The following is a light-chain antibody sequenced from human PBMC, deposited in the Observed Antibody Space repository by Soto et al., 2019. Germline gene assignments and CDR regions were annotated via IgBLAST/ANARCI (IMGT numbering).Light chain of an antibody. Sequence: QSALTQPASVSGSPGQSIAISSTGTSSDVGGYSYVSWYQQQPGKAPKLVISDVSNRPSGVSDRFSGSKSGNTASLTISGLQTEDEADYYCASYTTSSTYVFGTGTKVTVL. V-gene: IGLV2-14*01. CDR2: DVS. J-gene: IGLJ1*01. CDR3: ASYTTSSTYV. CDR1: SSDVGGYSY.